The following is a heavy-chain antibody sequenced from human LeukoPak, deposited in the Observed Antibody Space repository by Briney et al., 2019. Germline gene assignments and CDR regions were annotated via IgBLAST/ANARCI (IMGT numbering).Heavy chain of an antibody. V-gene: IGHV4-4*02. Sequence: PSETLSLTCAVSGGSISSSNWWSWVRQPPGKGLEWIGEIYHSGSTNYNPSLKSRVTISVDTSKNQFSLKLSSVTAADTAVYYCARGGAVTPFDYWGQGTLVTVSS. CDR3: ARGGAVTPFDY. CDR1: GGSISSSNW. CDR2: IYHSGST. J-gene: IGHJ4*02. D-gene: IGHD4-17*01.